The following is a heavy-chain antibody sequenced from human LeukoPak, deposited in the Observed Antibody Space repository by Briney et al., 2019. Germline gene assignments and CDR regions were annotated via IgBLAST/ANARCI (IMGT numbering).Heavy chain of an antibody. J-gene: IGHJ4*02. Sequence: SETLSLTCTVSGGSISSSSYYWGWIRQPPGKGLEWIGSIHYSGSTYYNPSRKSRVTISVDTSKNQFSLKLSSVTAADTAVYYCARQDYGSGREVDYWGQGTLVTVSS. CDR1: GGSISSSSYY. D-gene: IGHD3-10*01. V-gene: IGHV4-39*01. CDR2: IHYSGST. CDR3: ARQDYGSGREVDY.